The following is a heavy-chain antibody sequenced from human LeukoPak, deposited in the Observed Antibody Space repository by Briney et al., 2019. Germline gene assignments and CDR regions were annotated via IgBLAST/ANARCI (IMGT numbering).Heavy chain of an antibody. CDR3: ARDPGVGVYGDYDY. J-gene: IGHJ4*02. D-gene: IGHD4-17*01. CDR2: ISAYNGNT. Sequence: ASVKVSCKASGGTFSSYAISWVRQAPGQGLEWMGWISAYNGNTNYAQKLQGRVTMTTDTSTSTAYMELRSLRSDDTAVYYCARDPGVGVYGDYDYWGQGTLVTVSS. V-gene: IGHV1-18*01. CDR1: GGTFSSYA.